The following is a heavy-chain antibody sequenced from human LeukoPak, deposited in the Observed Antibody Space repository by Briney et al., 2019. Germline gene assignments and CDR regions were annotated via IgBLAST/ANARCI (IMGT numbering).Heavy chain of an antibody. CDR2: INPNSGGT. CDR1: GYTFTGYY. V-gene: IGHV1-2*02. J-gene: IGHJ6*02. D-gene: IGHD5-24*01. Sequence: ASVKVSCKASGYTFTGYYLHWVRQAPGQGLEWMGWINPNSGGTNFAQRFQGRVTMTRDTSITTAYMELNSLKSDDTAVYYCARQEGMAAVNGDYYYGMDVWGQGTTVTVSS. CDR3: ARQEGMAAVNGDYYYGMDV.